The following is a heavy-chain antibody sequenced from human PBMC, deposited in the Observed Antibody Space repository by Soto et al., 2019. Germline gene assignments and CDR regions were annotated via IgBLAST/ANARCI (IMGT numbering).Heavy chain of an antibody. CDR1: GGSISSSSYY. CDR2: IYYSGST. J-gene: IGHJ5*02. Sequence: PSETLCLTCTVSGGSISSSSYYCGGIRQPPGKVLEWIGSIYYSGSTYYNPSLKSRVTISVGTSKNQFSLRLSSVTAADTAVYYCERLEQQLTWFAPWGQGTLVTVSS. V-gene: IGHV4-39*01. CDR3: ERLEQQLTWFAP. D-gene: IGHD6-13*01.